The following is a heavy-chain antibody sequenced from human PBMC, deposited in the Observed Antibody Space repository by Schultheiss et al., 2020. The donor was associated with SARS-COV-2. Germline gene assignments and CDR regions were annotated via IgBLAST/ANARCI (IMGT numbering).Heavy chain of an antibody. CDR2: IIPIFGIA. Sequence: SVKVSCKASGGTFSSYAISWVRQAPGQGLEWMGRIIPIFGIANYAQKFQGRVTITADESTSTAYMELSSLRSEDTAVYYCARGMDSSRGVNYGMDVWGQGTTVTVSS. CDR1: GGTFSSYA. J-gene: IGHJ6*02. CDR3: ARGMDSSRGVNYGMDV. V-gene: IGHV1-69*13. D-gene: IGHD2-2*03.